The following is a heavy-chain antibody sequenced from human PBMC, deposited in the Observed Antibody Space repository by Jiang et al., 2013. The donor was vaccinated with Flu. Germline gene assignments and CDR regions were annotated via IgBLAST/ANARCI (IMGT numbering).Heavy chain of an antibody. CDR2: INDGNGNT. CDR1: GYTFTSYS. J-gene: IGHJ4*02. V-gene: IGHV1-3*01. CDR3: ARDSCSGGSCYKHYFDY. D-gene: IGHD2-15*01. Sequence: GAEVKKPGASVKVSCKASGYTFTSYSMHWVRQAPGQGLEWMGWINDGNGNTKYSQKFQGRVTITRDTSASTAYMELSSLRSEDTAVYYCARDSCSGGSCYKHYFDYWGQGTLVTVSS.